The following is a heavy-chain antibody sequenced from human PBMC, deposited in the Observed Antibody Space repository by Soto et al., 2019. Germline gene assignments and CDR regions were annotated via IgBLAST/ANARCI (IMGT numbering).Heavy chain of an antibody. CDR2: IWYDGSNK. V-gene: IGHV3-33*01. CDR1: GFTFSSYG. CDR3: ARDLLEGFWSDVNDAFDI. J-gene: IGHJ3*02. D-gene: IGHD3-3*01. Sequence: GGSLRLPCEASGFTFSSYGMHWVRQAPGKGLEWVAVIWYDGSNKYYADSVKGRFTISRDNSKNTLYLQMNSLRAEDTAVYYCARDLLEGFWSDVNDAFDIWGQGTMVTVSS.